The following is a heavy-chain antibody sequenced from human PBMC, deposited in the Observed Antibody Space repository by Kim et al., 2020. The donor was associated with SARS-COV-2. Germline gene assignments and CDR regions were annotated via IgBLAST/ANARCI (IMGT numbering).Heavy chain of an antibody. V-gene: IGHV4-34*01. J-gene: IGHJ4*02. CDR1: GGSFSGYY. Sequence: SETLSLTCAVYGGSFSGYYWSWIRQPPGKGLEWIGEINHSGSTNYNPSLKSRVTISVDTSKNQFSLKLSSVTAADTAVYYCARLGGRPGVDYWGQGTLVTVSS. CDR3: ARLGGRPGVDY. CDR2: INHSGST. D-gene: IGHD3-16*01.